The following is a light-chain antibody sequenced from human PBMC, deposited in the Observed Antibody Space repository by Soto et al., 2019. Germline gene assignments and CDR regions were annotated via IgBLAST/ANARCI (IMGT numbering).Light chain of an antibody. CDR2: TAS. Sequence: DIQMTQSPSSLSASVEDRVSITCRASQNINSYLNWYQQRPGKAPKLLIYTASSLQSGVPSRFSGSGSGTDFTLTITSLQPEDFASYYCQQRLSTPLTFGGGTKVDI. J-gene: IGKJ4*01. CDR1: QNINSY. V-gene: IGKV1-39*01. CDR3: QQRLSTPLT.